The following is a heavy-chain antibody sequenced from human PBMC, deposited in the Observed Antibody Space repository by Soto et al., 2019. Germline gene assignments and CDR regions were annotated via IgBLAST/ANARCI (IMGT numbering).Heavy chain of an antibody. CDR1: GFTFGDYA. CDR2: IRSKPYGGTT. Sequence: EVQLVESGGGLVKPGQSLRLSCTSSGFTFGDYAMSWFRQAPGKGLEWVGFIRSKPYGGTTEFAASVKGRFTLSRDDPNSVASLQMESLKTDDTAVYYCARALLWYASGPDFFGYWGQGTLVTVSS. J-gene: IGHJ4*02. CDR3: ARALLWYASGPDFFGY. V-gene: IGHV3-49*05. D-gene: IGHD6-19*01.